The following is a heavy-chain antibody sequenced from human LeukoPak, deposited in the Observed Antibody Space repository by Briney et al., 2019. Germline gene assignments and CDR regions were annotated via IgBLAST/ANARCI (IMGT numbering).Heavy chain of an antibody. CDR3: AKCFSSGAYFVGDY. Sequence: GGSLRLSCAASGFTFSSYAMSWVRQAPGKGLEWVSVISGSGGSTYYADSVKGRFTISRDNSTNTLFLQMNSLRAEDAAVYYCAKCFSSGAYFVGDYWGQGTLVTVPS. V-gene: IGHV3-23*01. J-gene: IGHJ4*02. D-gene: IGHD3-22*01. CDR1: GFTFSSYA. CDR2: ISGSGGST.